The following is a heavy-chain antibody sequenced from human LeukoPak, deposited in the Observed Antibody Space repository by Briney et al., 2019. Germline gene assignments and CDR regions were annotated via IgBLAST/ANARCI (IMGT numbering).Heavy chain of an antibody. Sequence: EASVKVSCKASGYTFTGYYMHWVRQAPGQGLEWMGWINPNSGGTNYAQKFQGRVTMTRDTSISTAYMELSRLRSDDTAVYYCARGDRPVYYYDSSGYFRYYYYGMDVWGQGTTVTVSS. J-gene: IGHJ6*02. CDR2: INPNSGGT. D-gene: IGHD3-22*01. V-gene: IGHV1-2*02. CDR3: ARGDRPVYYYDSSGYFRYYYYGMDV. CDR1: GYTFTGYY.